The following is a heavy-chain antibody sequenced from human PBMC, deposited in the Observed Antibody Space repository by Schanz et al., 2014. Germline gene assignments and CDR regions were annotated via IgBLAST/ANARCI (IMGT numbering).Heavy chain of an antibody. CDR3: ARDVVDAAAGGNY. D-gene: IGHD6-13*01. J-gene: IGHJ4*02. CDR1: GYTFTSDS. Sequence: QVQLVQSGAEVKNPGASVKVSCKASGYTFTSDSMHWVRQAPGQGLEWMGMINPSGGSTTYAQKFQGRVTMTRDTSTSTVYTELSSLRSEDTAVYYCARDVVDAAAGGNYWGQGTLVTVSS. CDR2: INPSGGST. V-gene: IGHV1-46*03.